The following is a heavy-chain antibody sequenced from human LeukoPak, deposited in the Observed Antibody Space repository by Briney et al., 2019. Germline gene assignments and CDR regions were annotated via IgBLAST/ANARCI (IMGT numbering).Heavy chain of an antibody. V-gene: IGHV4-61*02. CDR2: IYTSGST. CDR3: ARSAYYYDSSGYYYNYFDY. J-gene: IGHJ4*02. D-gene: IGHD3-22*01. CDR1: GGSISSGSYY. Sequence: SQTLSLTCTVSGGSISSGSYYWSWIRQPAGKGLEWIGRIYTSGSTNYNPSLKSRVTVSVDTSKNQFSLKLSSVTAADTAVYYCARSAYYYDSSGYYYNYFDYWGQGTLVTVSS.